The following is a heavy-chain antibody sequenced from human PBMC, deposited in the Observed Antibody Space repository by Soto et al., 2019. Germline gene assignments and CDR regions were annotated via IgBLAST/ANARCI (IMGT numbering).Heavy chain of an antibody. CDR1: GFTFSSYA. D-gene: IGHD2-15*01. V-gene: IGHV3-23*01. Sequence: GGSLRLSCAASGFTFSSYAMSWVRQAPGKGLEWVSAISGSGGSTYYADSVEGRFTISRDNSKNTLYLQMNSLRAEDTAVYYCAKGPQDIVVVVAAHAEYFQHWGQGTLVTVSS. J-gene: IGHJ1*01. CDR3: AKGPQDIVVVVAAHAEYFQH. CDR2: ISGSGGST.